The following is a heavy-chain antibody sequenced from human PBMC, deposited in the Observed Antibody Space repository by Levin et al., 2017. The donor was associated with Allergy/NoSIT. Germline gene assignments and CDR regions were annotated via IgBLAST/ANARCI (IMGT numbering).Heavy chain of an antibody. J-gene: IGHJ5*02. CDR2: ISSSSSTI. D-gene: IGHD2-2*01. Sequence: PGESLKISCAASGFTFSSYSMNWVRQAPGKGLEWVSYISSSSSTIYYADSVKGRFTISRDNAKNSLYLQMNSLRAEDTAVYYCARGLFDIVVVPARWFDPWGQGTLVTVSS. CDR3: ARGLFDIVVVPARWFDP. V-gene: IGHV3-48*01. CDR1: GFTFSSYS.